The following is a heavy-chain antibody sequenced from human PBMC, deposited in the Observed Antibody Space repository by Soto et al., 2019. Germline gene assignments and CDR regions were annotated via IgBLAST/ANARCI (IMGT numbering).Heavy chain of an antibody. J-gene: IGHJ5*02. Sequence: QVQLVQSGAEVKKPGSSVKVSCKASGGTFSSYAISWVRQAPGQGLEWMGGIIPIFGTANYVQKFQGRVTITADKSTRTAYMELSSLRSEDTAVYYCAFGYCSGGSCYELSGSWFDPWGQGTLVTVSS. CDR2: IIPIFGTA. CDR3: AFGYCSGGSCYELSGSWFDP. V-gene: IGHV1-69*06. CDR1: GGTFSSYA. D-gene: IGHD2-15*01.